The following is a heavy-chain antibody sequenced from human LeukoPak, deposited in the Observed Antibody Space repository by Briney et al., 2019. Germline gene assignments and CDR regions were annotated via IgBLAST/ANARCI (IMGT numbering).Heavy chain of an antibody. CDR2: IYSGGGT. D-gene: IGHD4-17*01. Sequence: PGRSLRLSCTGSGFTFGDYAMSWFRQAPRKGLEWVSVIYSGGGTYYAESVKGRFTISRDTSKNMLYLQMNSLRAEDTAVYYCVKDDRRYGDYGYFDHWGQGALVTVSS. CDR3: VKDDRRYGDYGYFDH. J-gene: IGHJ4*02. V-gene: IGHV3-66*01. CDR1: GFTFGDYA.